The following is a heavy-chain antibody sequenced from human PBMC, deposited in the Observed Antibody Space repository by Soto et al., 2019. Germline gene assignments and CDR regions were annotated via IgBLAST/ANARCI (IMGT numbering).Heavy chain of an antibody. V-gene: IGHV1-46*01. CDR2: INPSGGST. CDR3: ARDRLSGMTTVIDGMDV. J-gene: IGHJ6*02. CDR1: GYTFTSYY. D-gene: IGHD4-17*01. Sequence: ASVKVSCKASGYTFTSYYMHWVRQAPGQGLEWMGIINPSGGSTSYAQKFQGRVTMTRDTSTSTVYMELSSLRSEDTAVYYCARDRLSGMTTVIDGMDVWGQGTTVTVSS.